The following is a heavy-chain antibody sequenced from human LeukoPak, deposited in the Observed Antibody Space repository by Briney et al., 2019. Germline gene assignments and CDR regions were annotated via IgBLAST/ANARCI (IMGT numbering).Heavy chain of an antibody. CDR2: IYSAGST. CDR3: ARDGSGYDSSGYQRRPFDY. J-gene: IGHJ4*02. Sequence: AGGSLRLSCAASGFTVSSNYMSWVRQAPGKGLEWVSVIYSAGSTYYADSVKGRFTISRDNSKNTLYLQMNSLRAEDTAVYYCARDGSGYDSSGYQRRPFDYWGQGTLVTVSS. V-gene: IGHV3-66*01. D-gene: IGHD3-22*01. CDR1: GFTVSSNY.